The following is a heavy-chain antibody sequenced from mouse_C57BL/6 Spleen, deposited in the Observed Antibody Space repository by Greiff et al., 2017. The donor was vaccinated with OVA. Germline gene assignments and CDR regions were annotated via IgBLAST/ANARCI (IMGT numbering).Heavy chain of an antibody. CDR1: GFTFSSYA. J-gene: IGHJ4*01. CDR3: ARSGYDYLYAMDY. D-gene: IGHD2-4*01. V-gene: IGHV5-4*03. Sequence: DVMLVESGGGLVKPGGSLKLSCAASGFTFSSYAMSWVRQTPDKRLEWVATISDGCSYTYYPDNVKGRFPISRDNAKNNLYRHMRHLKSEDAAMYYCARSGYDYLYAMDYWGQGTSVTVSS. CDR2: ISDGCSYT.